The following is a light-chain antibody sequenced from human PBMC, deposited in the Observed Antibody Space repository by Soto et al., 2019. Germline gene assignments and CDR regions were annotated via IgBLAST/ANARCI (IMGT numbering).Light chain of an antibody. V-gene: IGKV3-20*01. CDR1: QSVSSSY. CDR2: GAS. CDR3: QEYGSSRT. J-gene: IGKJ1*01. Sequence: EMLLTQSPATLSLSPGERAALSCRASQSVSSSYLAWYQQKPGQAPRLLIYGASSRATGIPDRFSGSGSGTDFTLTISRLEPEDFAVYYCQEYGSSRTFGQGTKVDIK.